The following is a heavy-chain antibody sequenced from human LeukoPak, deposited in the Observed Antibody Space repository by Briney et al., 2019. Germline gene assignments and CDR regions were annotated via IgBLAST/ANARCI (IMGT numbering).Heavy chain of an antibody. CDR3: ARRRSEEFDFDC. CDR1: GYIFSTYG. D-gene: IGHD6-19*01. Sequence: ASVKVSCKASGYIFSTYGISWVRQAPGQGLEWMGCISGYNGNTNYAQKLQGRVTMTTDTSTSTAYMELRSLRSDDTAVYYCARRRSEEFDFDCWGQGTLVTVTS. V-gene: IGHV1-18*01. CDR2: ISGYNGNT. J-gene: IGHJ4*02.